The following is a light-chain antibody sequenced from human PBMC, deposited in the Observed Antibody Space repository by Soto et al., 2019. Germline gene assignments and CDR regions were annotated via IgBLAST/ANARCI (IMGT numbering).Light chain of an antibody. CDR2: GTS. CDR3: QQSFSTPWT. Sequence: DIQMTQSPSSLSASVGDSVTITCRASQGISSYLNWYQHKPGKAPKLLIYGTSTLHSGVPSRFSGGASGMDFTLTISSLQPEDFATYFCQQSFSTPWTFGQGTQVE. V-gene: IGKV1-39*01. J-gene: IGKJ1*01. CDR1: QGISSY.